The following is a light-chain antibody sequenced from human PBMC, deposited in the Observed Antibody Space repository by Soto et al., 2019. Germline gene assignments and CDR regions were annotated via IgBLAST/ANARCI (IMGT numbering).Light chain of an antibody. CDR1: QSLSNR. J-gene: IGKJ1*01. Sequence: DIQVTQSPSTLSASLGDRVTITCRAIQSLSNRLAWYQQKPGKAPRLLIYDASTLESGVPSRFSGSGSGTEFTLTIASLQPDDSATYYCQEYNIYSSLSTVGQGTNVDIK. V-gene: IGKV1-5*01. CDR3: QEYNIYSSLST. CDR2: DAS.